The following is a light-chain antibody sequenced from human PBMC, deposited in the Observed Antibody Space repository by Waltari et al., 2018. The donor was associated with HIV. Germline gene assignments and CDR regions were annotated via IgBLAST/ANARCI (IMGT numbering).Light chain of an antibody. Sequence: QPALTQPPSASGSPGPSVTISCTGTSRDIGAYNYVSWYQQHPGRAPNLLIYEVNKRPSGVPDRFSGSKSANTASLTVSGLQAEDEADYYCSSYAGNNNYVFGTGTRVTVL. CDR2: EVN. J-gene: IGLJ1*01. V-gene: IGLV2-8*01. CDR1: SRDIGAYNY. CDR3: SSYAGNNNYV.